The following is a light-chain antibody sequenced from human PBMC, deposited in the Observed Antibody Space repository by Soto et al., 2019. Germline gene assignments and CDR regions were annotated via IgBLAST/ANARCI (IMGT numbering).Light chain of an antibody. V-gene: IGKV3D-20*02. CDR2: GAS. Sequence: EIMMSQSPPTLSVSPGERATLSCRASQSVSSSLAWYQQKPGQAPRLLIYGASNRATGIPDRFSGSGSGTDFTLTISRLEPEDFAVYYCQQRSNWPPITFGQGTR. CDR3: QQRSNWPPIT. J-gene: IGKJ5*01. CDR1: QSVSSS.